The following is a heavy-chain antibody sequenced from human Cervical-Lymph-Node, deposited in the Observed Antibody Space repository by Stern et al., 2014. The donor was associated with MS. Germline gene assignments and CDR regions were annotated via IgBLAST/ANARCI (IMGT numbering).Heavy chain of an antibody. CDR2: INAKSGIT. Sequence: QMQLVQSGAEVKKPGASVKVSCKASGYTFSDHYMHWVRQAPGQGLEWMGWINAKSGITNSAQKFQGRVTMTRDTSVSTAYMELSSLRSDDTAVYYCARELNWNDIFTNVFDIWGQGTRVPVSS. V-gene: IGHV1-2*02. CDR1: GYTFSDHY. D-gene: IGHD1-20*01. CDR3: ARELNWNDIFTNVFDI. J-gene: IGHJ3*02.